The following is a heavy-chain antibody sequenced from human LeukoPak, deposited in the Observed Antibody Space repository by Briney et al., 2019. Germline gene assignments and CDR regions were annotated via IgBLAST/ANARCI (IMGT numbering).Heavy chain of an antibody. Sequence: ASVKVSCKASGGTFSSYAISWVRQAPGKGLEWMGGFDPEGGETIYAQKFQGRVTMTEDTSTDTAYMELSSLRSEDTAVYYCATVPSYCSSTSCYVFDYWGQGTLVTVSS. V-gene: IGHV1-24*01. CDR3: ATVPSYCSSTSCYVFDY. J-gene: IGHJ4*02. D-gene: IGHD2-2*01. CDR1: GGTFSSYA. CDR2: FDPEGGET.